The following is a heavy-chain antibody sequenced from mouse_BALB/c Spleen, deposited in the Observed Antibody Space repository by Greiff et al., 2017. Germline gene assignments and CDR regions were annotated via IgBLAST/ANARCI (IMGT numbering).Heavy chain of an antibody. CDR3: ARHGIDNDYYFAY. CDR2: ISNGGGST. Sequence: EVQLVESGGGLVQPGGSLKFSCAASGFTFSSYTMSWVRQSPEKRLEWVAYISNGGGSTYYPDTVKGRFTISIDNAKNTPYLQMSSLKSEDTALYYCARHGIDNDYYFAYWGQGTLVTVSA. CDR1: GFTFSSYT. J-gene: IGHJ3*01. V-gene: IGHV5-12-2*01. D-gene: IGHD2-3*01.